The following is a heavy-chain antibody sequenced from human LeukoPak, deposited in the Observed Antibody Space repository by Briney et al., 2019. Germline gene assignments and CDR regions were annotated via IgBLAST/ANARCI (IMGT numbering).Heavy chain of an antibody. D-gene: IGHD6-25*01. CDR3: AKAAEPSLIAAAPAYS. CDR2: ISGSAGSR. V-gene: IGHV3-23*01. J-gene: IGHJ4*02. CDR1: GFTFSSYA. Sequence: PGGSLRLSCAASGFTFSSYAMSWVRQAPGKGLEWVSGISGSAGSRDYADSVKGRFTISRDNSKNTLYMQMNSLRAEDTAVYYCAKAAEPSLIAAAPAYSWGQGTLVTVSS.